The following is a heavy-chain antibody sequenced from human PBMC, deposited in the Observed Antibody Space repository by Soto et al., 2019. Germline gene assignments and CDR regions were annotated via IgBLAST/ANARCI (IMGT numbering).Heavy chain of an antibody. V-gene: IGHV4-4*02. CDR3: ARVLGNDAFDI. J-gene: IGHJ3*02. D-gene: IGHD7-27*01. Sequence: QVQLQESGPGLVKPSGTLSLTCAVSGGSISSSNWWSWVRQPPGKGLEWIGEVYHSGSTNYNPSHKXRXTXSXXKPKNQFSLKLSSVTAADTAVYYCARVLGNDAFDIWGQGTMVTVSS. CDR2: VYHSGST. CDR1: GGSISSSNW.